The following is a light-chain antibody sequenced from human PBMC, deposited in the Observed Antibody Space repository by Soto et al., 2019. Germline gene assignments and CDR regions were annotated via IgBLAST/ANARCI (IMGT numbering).Light chain of an antibody. V-gene: IGKV3-15*01. CDR1: QFVSSR. CDR3: QEYIQWPPGM. Sequence: DIVVTQSPATLSASPGERVTLSCRASQFVSSRLAWYQQRPGQVPRLLLYDTSTRDPGISARFSGSGSGTEFTLTISSLQSEDFAVDYCQEYIQWPPGMFGPGTTVDIK. J-gene: IGKJ1*01. CDR2: DTS.